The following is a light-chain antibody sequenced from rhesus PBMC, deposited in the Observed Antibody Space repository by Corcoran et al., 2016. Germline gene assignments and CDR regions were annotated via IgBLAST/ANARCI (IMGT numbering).Light chain of an antibody. CDR2: GAS. CDR3: QQYSNWPFT. J-gene: IGKJ3*01. V-gene: IGKV3S9*01. CDR1: PSVSSY. Sequence: EIVMTQSPATLSLSPGERATLSCRASPSVSSYVAWYQPKPEQAPRLLIYGASSRATGIPDRFSGSGSGTDFTLTISSLEPEDFAVYYCQQYSNWPFTFGPGTKLDIK.